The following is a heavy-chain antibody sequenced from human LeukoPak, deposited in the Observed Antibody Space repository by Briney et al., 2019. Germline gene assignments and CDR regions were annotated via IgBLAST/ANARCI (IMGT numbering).Heavy chain of an antibody. V-gene: IGHV3-23*01. D-gene: IGHD2-2*01. CDR1: GFTFSSYA. Sequence: GGSLRLSCAASGFTFSSYAMSWVRQAPGKGREWVSAFSGSGGSTYYADSVKGRFAISRDNSKNTLYLQMNSLRADDTAVYYCARVPWRYCGSPSCPYYFDYWGQGTLVTVSS. CDR2: FSGSGGST. CDR3: ARVPWRYCGSPSCPYYFDY. J-gene: IGHJ4*02.